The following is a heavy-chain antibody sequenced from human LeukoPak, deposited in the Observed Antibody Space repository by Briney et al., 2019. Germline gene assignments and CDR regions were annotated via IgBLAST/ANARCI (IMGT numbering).Heavy chain of an antibody. J-gene: IGHJ4*02. Sequence: PGESLKISCKGSGYSFTSYWIGWVRQMTGKGLEWMGIIYPGNSYTRYSPSFQGQVTISADKSITTAYLQWSSLKASDTALYYCARAPDVAVAGASDYWGQGTLVTVSS. CDR1: GYSFTSYW. CDR3: ARAPDVAVAGASDY. CDR2: IYPGNSYT. V-gene: IGHV5-51*01. D-gene: IGHD6-19*01.